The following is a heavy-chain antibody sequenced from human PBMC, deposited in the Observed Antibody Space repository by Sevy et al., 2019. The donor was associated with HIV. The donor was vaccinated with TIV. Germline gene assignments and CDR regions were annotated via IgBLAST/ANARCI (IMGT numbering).Heavy chain of an antibody. D-gene: IGHD2-8*02. V-gene: IGHV3-7*01. J-gene: IGHJ4*02. CDR2: IKHDGSEK. CDR3: ARDPNEGLRGWSRVDY. CDR1: GFTFSSYW. Sequence: GGSLRLSCAASGFTFSSYWMSWVRQAPGKGLEWVANIKHDGSEKYNVDSVKGPFPMPRDNAKNSLYMQMNSLRAEDTAVDYWARDPNEGLRGWSRVDYWGQGTLVTVSS.